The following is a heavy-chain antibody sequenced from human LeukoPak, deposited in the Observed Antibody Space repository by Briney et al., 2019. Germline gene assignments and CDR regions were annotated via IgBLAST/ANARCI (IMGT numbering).Heavy chain of an antibody. CDR3: AGSGIAARRRGDWYFDL. V-gene: IGHV3-48*03. J-gene: IGHJ2*01. Sequence: GGSLRLSCAASGFTFSSYEMNWVRQAPGKGLEWVSYISSSGSTIYYADSVKGRFTISRDNAKNSLYLQMNSLRAEDTAVYYCAGSGIAARRRGDWYFDLWGRGTLVTVSS. CDR1: GFTFSSYE. D-gene: IGHD6-6*01. CDR2: ISSSGSTI.